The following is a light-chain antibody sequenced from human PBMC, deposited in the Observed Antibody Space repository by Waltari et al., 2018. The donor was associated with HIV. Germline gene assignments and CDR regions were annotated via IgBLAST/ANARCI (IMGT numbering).Light chain of an antibody. V-gene: IGLV2-14*03. CDR3: SSYTSSSTLDV. CDR1: SSDVGGYNY. Sequence: QSALTQPASVSGSPGQSITISCTGPSSDVGGYNYVSWYQQHPGNAPKLMIYDVSNRPSGVSNRFSGSKSGNTASLTISGLQAEDEADYYCSSYTSSSTLDVFGTGTKVTVL. CDR2: DVS. J-gene: IGLJ1*01.